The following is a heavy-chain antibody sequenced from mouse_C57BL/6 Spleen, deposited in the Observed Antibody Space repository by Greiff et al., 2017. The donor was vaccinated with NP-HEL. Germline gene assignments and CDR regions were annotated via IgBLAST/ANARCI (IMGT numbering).Heavy chain of an antibody. J-gene: IGHJ1*03. Sequence: VKLMESGPELVKPGASVKISCKASGYAFSSSWMNWVKQRPGKGLEWIGRIYPGDGDTNYNGKFKGKATLTADKSSSTAYMQLSSLTSEDSAVYFCARGAGYFDVWGTGTTVTVSS. CDR3: ARGAGYFDV. CDR2: IYPGDGDT. V-gene: IGHV1-82*01. CDR1: GYAFSSSW. D-gene: IGHD3-3*01.